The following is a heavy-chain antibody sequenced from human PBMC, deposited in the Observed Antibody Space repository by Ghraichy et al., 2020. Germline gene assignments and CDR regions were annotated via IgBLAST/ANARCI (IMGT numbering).Heavy chain of an antibody. CDR2: IHGAGGSA. CDR3: VKDSFARNSLFDAFDV. Sequence: GESLNISCEASGFIFSDFAMSWVRQAPGKGLEWVSSIHGAGGSAYYADSVKGRFTISRDDPKNTLSLQMNSLRAEDTAIYYCVKDSFARNSLFDAFDVWGHGIMVTVSS. CDR1: GFIFSDFA. D-gene: IGHD4-23*01. J-gene: IGHJ3*01. V-gene: IGHV3-23*01.